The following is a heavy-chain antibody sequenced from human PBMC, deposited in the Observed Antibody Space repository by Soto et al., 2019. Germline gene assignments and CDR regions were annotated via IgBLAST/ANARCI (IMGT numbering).Heavy chain of an antibody. CDR3: ARAGGSSSWFGFYGMNV. CDR1: GFTFNTFA. D-gene: IGHD6-6*01. J-gene: IGHJ6*02. Sequence: QVQLVESGGGVVQPGTSLRLSCATSGFTFNTFAMHWVRQAPGKGLEWVAAISYDGSNKYYADSVKGRFTISRDSPKKTLFLDINSLRAEDTAVYYCARAGGSSSWFGFYGMNVWGQGTTVTVS. V-gene: IGHV3-30-3*01. CDR2: ISYDGSNK.